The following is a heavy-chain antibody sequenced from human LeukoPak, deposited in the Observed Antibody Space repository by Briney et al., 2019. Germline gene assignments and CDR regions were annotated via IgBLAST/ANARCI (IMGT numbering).Heavy chain of an antibody. CDR3: ARGGVRGYSYGNAFDI. CDR1: GGSISSSSYY. J-gene: IGHJ3*02. CDR2: IYYSGST. V-gene: IGHV4-39*01. Sequence: SETLSLTCTVSGGSISSSSYYWGWIRQPPGKGLEWIGSIYYSGSTYYNPSLKSRVTISVDTSKNQFSLKLSSVTAADTAVYYCARGGVRGYSYGNAFDIWGQGTMVTVSS. D-gene: IGHD5-18*01.